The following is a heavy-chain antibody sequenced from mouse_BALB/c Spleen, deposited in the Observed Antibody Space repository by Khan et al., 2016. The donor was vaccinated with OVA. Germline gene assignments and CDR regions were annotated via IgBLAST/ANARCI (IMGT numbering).Heavy chain of an antibody. CDR1: GYSITSDYA. D-gene: IGHD4-1*01. CDR2: ISYSGRT. CDR3: AMGRTY. Sequence: EVQLQESGPGLVKPSQSLSLTCTVTGYSITSDYAWNWIRQFPGNKLEWMGYISYSGRTSYNPSLKSRISFTRDPSKNQFFLQLNSVTTEDTATYYCAMGRTYWGQGTLVTVSA. V-gene: IGHV3-2*02. J-gene: IGHJ3*01.